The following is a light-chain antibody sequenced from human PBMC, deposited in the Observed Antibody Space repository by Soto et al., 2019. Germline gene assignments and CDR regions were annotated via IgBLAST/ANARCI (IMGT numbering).Light chain of an antibody. CDR2: DVS. Sequence: QSALTQPASVSGSPGQSITISCTGTSSDVGGYNYVSWYQQHPGKAPKLMIYDVSNRPSGVSNRFSGSKSGNTASLTISGLQAEDEADYYCSSYTSSSILYVFGTGTSSPS. J-gene: IGLJ1*01. CDR1: SSDVGGYNY. CDR3: SSYTSSSILYV. V-gene: IGLV2-14*01.